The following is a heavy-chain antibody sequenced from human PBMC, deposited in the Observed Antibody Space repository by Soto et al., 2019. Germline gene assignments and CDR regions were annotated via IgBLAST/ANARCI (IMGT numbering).Heavy chain of an antibody. CDR3: AKDSDREYFQH. D-gene: IGHD3-10*01. J-gene: IGHJ1*01. CDR2: ISASDGGA. CDR1: GFTFSSYG. V-gene: IGHV3-23*01. Sequence: VGSLRLSCAASGFTFSSYGMSWVRQAPEKGLEWVSGISASDGGAYYADSVKGRFTTSRDNSENTLYLQMNSLRVEDTAVYYCAKDSDREYFQHWGQGTLVTVSS.